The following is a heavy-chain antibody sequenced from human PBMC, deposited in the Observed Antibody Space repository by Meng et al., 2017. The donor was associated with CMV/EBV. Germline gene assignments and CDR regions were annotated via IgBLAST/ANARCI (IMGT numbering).Heavy chain of an antibody. D-gene: IGHD5/OR15-5a*01. V-gene: IGHV3-74*01. CDR2: INSDGSST. CDR3: ARGSRGFDY. CDR1: GFTFSSYW. Sequence: LSLTCAASGFTFSSYWMHWARQAPGKGLVWVSRINSDGSSTSYADSVKGRFTISRDNAKNTLYLQMNSLRAEDTAVYYCARGSRGFDYWGQGTLVTVSS. J-gene: IGHJ4*02.